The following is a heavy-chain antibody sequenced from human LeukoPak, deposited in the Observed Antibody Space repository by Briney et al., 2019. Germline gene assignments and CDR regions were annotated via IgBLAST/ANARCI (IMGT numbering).Heavy chain of an antibody. Sequence: NSSETLFLTCSVPGGSINIYYWSSIRQPAGRGLEWIGRIYTSGSTNYNPSLKTRVTMSVDTSKNQFSLKLSSVTAADTAVYYCARQLRGEYFTDYWGQGTLVTVSS. J-gene: IGHJ4*02. CDR3: ARQLRGEYFTDY. CDR1: GGSINIYY. D-gene: IGHD3-16*01. CDR2: IYTSGST. V-gene: IGHV4-4*07.